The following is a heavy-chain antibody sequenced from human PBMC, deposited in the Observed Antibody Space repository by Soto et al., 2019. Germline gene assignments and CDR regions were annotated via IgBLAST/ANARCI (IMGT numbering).Heavy chain of an antibody. V-gene: IGHV3-23*01. Sequence: EVQLLESGGGLVQPGGSLRLSCAASGLTFSGYGMSWVRQAPGTGLEWVSAISGSGSSTYYADSVKGRFTISSDDSKNILFLQMNSLRAEDTAVYYCVTRSRGLQSSPPRLDSWGQGTLVTVSS. CDR1: GLTFSGYG. J-gene: IGHJ4*02. CDR2: ISGSGSST. CDR3: VTRSRGLQSSPPRLDS. D-gene: IGHD4-4*01.